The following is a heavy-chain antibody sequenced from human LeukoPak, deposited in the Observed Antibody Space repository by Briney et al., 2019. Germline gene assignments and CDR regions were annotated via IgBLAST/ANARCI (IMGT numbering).Heavy chain of an antibody. CDR2: TYYRSKWYN. Sequence: SQTLSLTCATSGDSVSSNSAAWNWIRQSPSRGLEWLGRTYYRSKWYNDYAVSVKSRITINPDTSKNQFSLQLNSVTPEDTAVYYCARVAYYYDSSGYFGYFDYWGQGTLVTVSS. D-gene: IGHD3-22*01. CDR1: GDSVSSNSAA. CDR3: ARVAYYYDSSGYFGYFDY. J-gene: IGHJ4*02. V-gene: IGHV6-1*01.